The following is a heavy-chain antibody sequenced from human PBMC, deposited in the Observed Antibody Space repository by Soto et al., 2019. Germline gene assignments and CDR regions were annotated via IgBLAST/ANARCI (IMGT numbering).Heavy chain of an antibody. V-gene: IGHV1-2*02. CDR2: INPNSGGT. CDR3: ASTIIAAAGTPYFDY. D-gene: IGHD6-13*01. CDR1: GYTFTGYY. J-gene: IGHJ4*02. Sequence: ASVKVSCKTSGYTFTGYYMHWVRQAPGQGLEWMGWINPNSGGTNYAQEFQGRVTMTRDTSISTTYMELSSLGSDDTAVYFCASTIIAAAGTPYFDYWGQGALVTVS.